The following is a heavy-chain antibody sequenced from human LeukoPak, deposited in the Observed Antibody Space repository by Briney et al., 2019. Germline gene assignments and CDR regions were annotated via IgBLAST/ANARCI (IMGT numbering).Heavy chain of an antibody. CDR3: AREVVVPAAQSNWFDP. J-gene: IGHJ5*02. Sequence: GGSLRLSCAASGFTFSSYGMHWVRQAPGKGLEWVAFIRYDGSNKYYADSVKGRFTISRDNSKNTLYLQMNSLRAEDTAVYYCAREVVVPAAQSNWFDPWGQGTLVTVSS. V-gene: IGHV3-30*02. CDR1: GFTFSSYG. CDR2: IRYDGSNK. D-gene: IGHD2-2*01.